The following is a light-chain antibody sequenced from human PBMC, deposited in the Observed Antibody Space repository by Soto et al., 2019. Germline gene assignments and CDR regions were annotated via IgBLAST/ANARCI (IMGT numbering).Light chain of an antibody. Sequence: DIQMTQSPSSLSASVRDTVTISCRASQSISVHLNWYQQKPGEVPKLLIYAASNLHSGVPSRFSGSGSETDFALTISSLQPEDFATYYCQQSYSTPYTFGQGTSLEIK. J-gene: IGKJ2*01. V-gene: IGKV1-39*01. CDR1: QSISVH. CDR2: AAS. CDR3: QQSYSTPYT.